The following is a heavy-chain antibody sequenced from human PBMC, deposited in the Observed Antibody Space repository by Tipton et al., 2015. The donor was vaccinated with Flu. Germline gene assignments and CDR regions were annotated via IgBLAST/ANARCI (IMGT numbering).Heavy chain of an antibody. V-gene: IGHV4-4*07. Sequence: TLSLTCNVSSGSLSGYYWSWIRQPAGKGLEWIGRIYTSGNTNYSTSLKSRVTMSVDTSKNQFSLQLCSMTAADTTVYYCARGQGNSGWRYFDYWGQGTLVTVSS. D-gene: IGHD6-19*01. CDR3: ARGQGNSGWRYFDY. J-gene: IGHJ4*02. CDR1: SGSLSGYY. CDR2: IYTSGNT.